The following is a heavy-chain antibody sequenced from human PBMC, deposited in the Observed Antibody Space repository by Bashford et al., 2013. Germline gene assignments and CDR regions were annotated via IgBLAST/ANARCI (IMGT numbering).Heavy chain of an antibody. Sequence: WIRQPPGKGLEWIGRMYTSGSTDYNPSLKSRVSISVDTSKNQFSLRLTSVTAADTAVYYCASSSSSWYFDYWGREPWSPSPQ. V-gene: IGHV4-59*10. D-gene: IGHD6-13*01. J-gene: IGHJ4*02. CDR2: MYTSGST. CDR3: ASSSSSWYFDY.